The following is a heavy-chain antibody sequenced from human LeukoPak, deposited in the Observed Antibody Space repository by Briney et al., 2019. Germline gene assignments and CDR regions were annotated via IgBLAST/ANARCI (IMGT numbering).Heavy chain of an antibody. CDR3: AKAGYNYGDFDY. CDR1: GFTFSSYD. V-gene: IGHV3-23*01. J-gene: IGHJ4*02. CDR2: LDSGGST. D-gene: IGHD5-18*01. Sequence: GGSLRLSCAASGFTFSSYDMSWVRQAPGKGLEWVSALDSGGSTYYADSVKGRFTISRDNSKNTLYPQMNSLRAEDTAVYYCAKAGYNYGDFDYWGQGTLVTVSS.